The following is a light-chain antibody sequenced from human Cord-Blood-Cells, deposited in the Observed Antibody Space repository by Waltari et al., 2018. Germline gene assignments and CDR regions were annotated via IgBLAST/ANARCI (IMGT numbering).Light chain of an antibody. Sequence: QSALTQPASVSGSPGQSITISCTGTSSVVGGYNYVSWYQQHPGKAPKLMIYDVSNGPSGVSNRFSGSKSGNTASLTISGLQAEDEADYYCSSYTSSSTLGVFGTGTKVTVL. CDR1: SSVVGGYNY. CDR2: DVS. CDR3: SSYTSSSTLGV. V-gene: IGLV2-14*01. J-gene: IGLJ1*01.